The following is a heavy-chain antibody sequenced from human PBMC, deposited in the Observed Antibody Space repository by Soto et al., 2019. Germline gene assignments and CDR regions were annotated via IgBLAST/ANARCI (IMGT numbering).Heavy chain of an antibody. Sequence: QVQLVESGGGLVKPGGSLRLSCAASGFTFSDYYMSWIRQAPGKGLEWVSYISSSSSYTNYADSVKGRFTISRDNAKKSVYRKMNGLRAEDAVVYWGGRERGGGGRGYYFDYWGQGTLVTVSS. CDR3: GRERGGGGRGYYFDY. CDR1: GFTFSDYY. J-gene: IGHJ4*02. V-gene: IGHV3-11*06. D-gene: IGHD3-10*01. CDR2: ISSSSSYT.